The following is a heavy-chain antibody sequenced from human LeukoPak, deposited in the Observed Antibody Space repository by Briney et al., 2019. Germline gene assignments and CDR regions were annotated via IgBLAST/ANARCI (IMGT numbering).Heavy chain of an antibody. CDR1: GFSVSSTY. J-gene: IGHJ5*02. Sequence: GSLRLSCAASGFSVSSTYMSWVRQAPGKGLEWVSLIYTSGSTFYADSVMGGFTISRDNSKNTLFLQMNSLRAEDSAVYYCTRDRAGTQSWVEFDLWGQGTLVTVSS. V-gene: IGHV3-66*01. CDR3: TRDRAGTQSWVEFDL. CDR2: IYTSGST. D-gene: IGHD3-10*01.